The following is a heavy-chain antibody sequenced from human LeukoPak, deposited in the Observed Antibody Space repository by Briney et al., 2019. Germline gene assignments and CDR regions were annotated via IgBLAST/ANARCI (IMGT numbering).Heavy chain of an antibody. CDR2: VYYSGST. CDR1: GGSISSSTYY. D-gene: IGHD6-13*01. V-gene: IGHV4-39*01. CDR3: ARYSSSFPYYMDV. Sequence: SETLSLTCTVSGGSISSSTYYWGWIRQPPGKGLEWIGSVYYSGSTYYNPSLKSRVTISVDTSKNQFSLKLSSVTAADTALYYCARYSSSFPYYMDVWGKGTTVTVSS. J-gene: IGHJ6*03.